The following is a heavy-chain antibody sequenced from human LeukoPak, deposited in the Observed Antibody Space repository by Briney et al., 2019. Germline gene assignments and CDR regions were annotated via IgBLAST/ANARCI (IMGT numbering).Heavy chain of an antibody. CDR3: AKDQHSSGWSYYYYYGMDV. D-gene: IGHD6-19*01. CDR1: GFTFSSYG. V-gene: IGHV3-30*18. Sequence: GGSLRLSCAASGFTFSSYGMHWVRQAPGKGLEWVAVISYDGSNKYYADSVKGRFTISRDNSKNTLYLQVNSLRAEDTAVYYCAKDQHSSGWSYYYYYGMDVWGQGTTVTVSS. J-gene: IGHJ6*02. CDR2: ISYDGSNK.